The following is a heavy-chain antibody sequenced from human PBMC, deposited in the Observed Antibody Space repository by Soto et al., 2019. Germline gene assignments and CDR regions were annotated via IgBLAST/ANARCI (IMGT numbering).Heavy chain of an antibody. Sequence: QVQLQESGPGLVKPSQTLSLTCTVSGGSITSDYSCWSWIRQPPGEGLEWIGHIFDSGTTYTNPSLRSQVAISLAPSTNRFSLTLSSVTAADTAVYYCARGPSGDKVHYWGQGALVTVSS. CDR3: ARGPSGDKVHY. V-gene: IGHV4-30-4*01. D-gene: IGHD7-27*01. CDR1: GGSITSDYSC. J-gene: IGHJ4*02. CDR2: IFDSGTT.